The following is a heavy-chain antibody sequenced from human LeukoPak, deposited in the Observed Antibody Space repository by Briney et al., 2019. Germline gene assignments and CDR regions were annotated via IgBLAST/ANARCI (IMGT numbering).Heavy chain of an antibody. CDR1: GYTFTGYY. V-gene: IGHV1-2*02. CDR2: INSNSGDT. J-gene: IGHJ4*02. CDR3: ARGILTGYIPGH. D-gene: IGHD3-9*01. Sequence: ASVKVSCKASGYTFTGYYMHWVRQAPGQGLEWMGWINSNSGDTNYAQKFQGRVTVTRDTSISTAYMELSRLRSDDTAVYYCARGILTGYIPGHWGQGTLVTVSS.